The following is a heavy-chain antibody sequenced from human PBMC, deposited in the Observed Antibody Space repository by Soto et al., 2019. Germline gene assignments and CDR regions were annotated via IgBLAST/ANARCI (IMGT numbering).Heavy chain of an antibody. CDR2: ISGSGGST. CDR1: GFTFSSYA. D-gene: IGHD6-13*01. J-gene: IGHJ6*02. V-gene: IGHV3-23*01. Sequence: PGGSLRLSCADSGFTFSSYAMSWVRQAPGKGLEWVSAISGSGGSTYYADSVKGRFTISRDNSKNTLYLQMNSLRAEDTAVYYCAKRLLAAAAYYYYYGMDVWGQGTTVTVSS. CDR3: AKRLLAAAAYYYYYGMDV.